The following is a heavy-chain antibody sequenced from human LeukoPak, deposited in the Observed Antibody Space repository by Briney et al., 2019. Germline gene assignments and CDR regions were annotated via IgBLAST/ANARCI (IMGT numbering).Heavy chain of an antibody. Sequence: GGSLRLSCAASGFTFSSYIMNWVRQAPGKGLEWVSSISSSSSYIYYADSVKGRFTISRDNAKNSLYLQMNSLRAEDTAVYYCARDISQGIAVAGSDYWGQGTLVSVSS. D-gene: IGHD6-19*01. CDR2: ISSSSSYI. CDR1: GFTFSSYI. CDR3: ARDISQGIAVAGSDY. V-gene: IGHV3-21*01. J-gene: IGHJ4*02.